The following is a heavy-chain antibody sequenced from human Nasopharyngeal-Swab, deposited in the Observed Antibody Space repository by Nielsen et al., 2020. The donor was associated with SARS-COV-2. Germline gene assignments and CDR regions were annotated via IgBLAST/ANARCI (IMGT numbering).Heavy chain of an antibody. V-gene: IGHV1-18*01. CDR1: GYSFRSYG. CDR2: ISVYNADT. J-gene: IGHJ2*01. Sequence: ASVKVSCKASGYSFRSYGINWVRQAPGQGLEWMGWISVYNADTNYAQKLQGRVSMTTDTSTSTAYMELRSLRSDDTAVYYCAKKRRAAYCGGDCNPKSYFDLWGRGTLVTVSS. D-gene: IGHD2-21*02. CDR3: AKKRRAAYCGGDCNPKSYFDL.